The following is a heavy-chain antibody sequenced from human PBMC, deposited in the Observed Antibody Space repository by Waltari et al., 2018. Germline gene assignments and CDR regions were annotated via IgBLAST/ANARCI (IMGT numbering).Heavy chain of an antibody. CDR3: TRDRGLPDAFNL. J-gene: IGHJ3*01. V-gene: IGHV3-74*01. CDR1: GFTFGPYW. Sequence: EEQLVESGGGSVQPGGSLRLSCAASGFTFGPYWMHWVRQAPGKGLVWVSHINGDGTTTKSADSVKGRFTISRDNTKNTLYLEINSLRAEDTAVYYCTRDRGLPDAFNLWGQGTMVTVSS. CDR2: INGDGTTT.